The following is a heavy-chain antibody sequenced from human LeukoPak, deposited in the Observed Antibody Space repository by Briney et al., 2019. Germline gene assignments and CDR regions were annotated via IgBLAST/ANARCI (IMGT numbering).Heavy chain of an antibody. J-gene: IGHJ5*02. CDR3: ARDPITMVRGVTNWFDP. CDR1: GFTFSSYS. V-gene: IGHV3-21*01. CDR2: ISSSSSYI. Sequence: PGGSLRLSCAASGFTFSSYSMNWVRQAPGKGLELVSSISSSSSYIYYANSVKGRFTISRDNAKNSLYLQMNSLRAEDTAVYYCARDPITMVRGVTNWFDPWGQGTLVTVSS. D-gene: IGHD3-10*01.